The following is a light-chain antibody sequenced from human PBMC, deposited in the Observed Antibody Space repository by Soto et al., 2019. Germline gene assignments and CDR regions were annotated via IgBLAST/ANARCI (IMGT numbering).Light chain of an antibody. V-gene: IGLV2-14*01. CDR3: STYTSRSTLV. J-gene: IGLJ2*01. Sequence: QSALTQPASVSGSPGQSITISCTGASSDVGAYKYVSWYQQHPGKAPKLMIYEVRNRPSGISYRFSGSKSGTTASLTISSLLPEDEAYYYCSTYTSRSTLVFGGGTKLTVL. CDR2: EVR. CDR1: SSDVGAYKY.